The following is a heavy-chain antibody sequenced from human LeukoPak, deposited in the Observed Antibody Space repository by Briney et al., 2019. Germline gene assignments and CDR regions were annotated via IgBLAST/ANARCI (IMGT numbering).Heavy chain of an antibody. CDR1: GFHFTNYA. Sequence: GGSLRLSCATSGFHFTNYAMSWVRQAPGKGLEWVSALSGSGSSTYYADSVKGRFTISRDNSKNTLYLQMNSLRAEDTAVYYCAKDLLYRYFDYWGQGTLVTVSS. V-gene: IGHV3-23*01. CDR2: LSGSGSST. J-gene: IGHJ4*02. D-gene: IGHD2-8*01. CDR3: AKDLLYRYFDY.